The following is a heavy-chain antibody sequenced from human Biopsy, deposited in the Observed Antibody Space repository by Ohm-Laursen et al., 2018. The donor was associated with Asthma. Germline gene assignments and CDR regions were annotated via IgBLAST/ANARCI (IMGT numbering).Heavy chain of an antibody. V-gene: IGHV4-30-4*01. CDR1: GASIKTDDHY. Sequence: SQALSLTCIVSGASIKTDDHYWSWLRQPLGKGLEWFGFIHYSGSTSYNPSLKGGVTISVDTSKNQFSLKLSSVTAADTAVYYCARASVAASSNWFDPWGQGTLVTVSS. CDR3: ARASVAASSNWFDP. CDR2: IHYSGST. D-gene: IGHD6-19*01. J-gene: IGHJ5*02.